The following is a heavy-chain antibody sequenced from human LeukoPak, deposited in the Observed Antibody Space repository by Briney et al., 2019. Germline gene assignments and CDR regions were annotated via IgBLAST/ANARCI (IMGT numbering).Heavy chain of an antibody. CDR1: GGSISSYY. CDR3: ARDTGYDFWSGYSALYYFDY. CDR2: IYHSGST. Sequence: PSETLSLTCTVSGGSISSYYWSWIRQPPGKGLEWIGYIYHSGSTNYNPSLKSRVTISVDKSKNQFSLKLSSVTAADTAVYYCARDTGYDFWSGYSALYYFDYWGQGTLVTVSS. J-gene: IGHJ4*02. D-gene: IGHD3-3*01. V-gene: IGHV4-59*12.